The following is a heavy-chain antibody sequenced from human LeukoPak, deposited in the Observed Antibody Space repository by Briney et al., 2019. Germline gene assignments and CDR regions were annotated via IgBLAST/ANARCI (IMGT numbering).Heavy chain of an antibody. Sequence: SETLSLTCAVYGGSFSGYYWSWIRQPPGKGLEWIGEINHSGSTNYNPSLKSRVTISVDTSRNQFSLNVSSVTAADTAVYYCARGGYSDYWSGYPHWFDPWGQGTLVSVSS. D-gene: IGHD3-3*01. V-gene: IGHV4-34*01. J-gene: IGHJ5*02. CDR3: ARGGYSDYWSGYPHWFDP. CDR2: INHSGST. CDR1: GGSFSGYY.